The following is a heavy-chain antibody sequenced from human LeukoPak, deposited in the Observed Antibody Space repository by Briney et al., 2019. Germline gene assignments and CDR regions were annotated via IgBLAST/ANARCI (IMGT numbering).Heavy chain of an antibody. D-gene: IGHD2-2*01. V-gene: IGHV4-31*03. CDR3: ARDGCSSTSCLDY. J-gene: IGHJ4*02. Sequence: SETLSLTCTVSGGSISSGGYYWSWIRQHPGKGLGWIGYIYYSGSTYYNPSLKSRVTISVDTSKNQFSLKLSSVTAADTAVYYCARDGCSSTSCLDYWGQGTLVTVSS. CDR2: IYYSGST. CDR1: GGSISSGGYY.